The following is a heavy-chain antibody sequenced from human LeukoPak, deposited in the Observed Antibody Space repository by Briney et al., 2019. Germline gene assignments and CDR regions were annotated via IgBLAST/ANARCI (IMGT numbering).Heavy chain of an antibody. CDR2: IYSGGSA. D-gene: IGHD3-9*01. Sequence: GGSLRLSCAASGFTVSSNYMNWVRQAPGKGLEWVSVIYSGGSAYYADSVKGRFTISRDNSKNTLYLQMNSLRADDTAVYYCASQRRVDLGYAFNLWGQGTMVAVSS. V-gene: IGHV3-66*04. J-gene: IGHJ3*01. CDR1: GFTVSSNY. CDR3: ASQRRVDLGYAFNL.